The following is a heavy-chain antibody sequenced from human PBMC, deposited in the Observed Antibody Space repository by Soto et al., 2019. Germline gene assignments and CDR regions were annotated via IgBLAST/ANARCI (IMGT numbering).Heavy chain of an antibody. CDR3: ARSYDYVWGSYRYTLGY. V-gene: IGHV1-18*04. Sequence: GASVKVSCKASGYTFTSYGISWVRQAPGQGLEWMGWISAYNGNTNYAQKLQGRVTMTTDTSTSTAYMELRSLRSDDTAVYYCARSYDYVWGSYRYTLGYWGQGTLVTVSS. CDR1: GYTFTSYG. CDR2: ISAYNGNT. D-gene: IGHD3-16*02. J-gene: IGHJ4*02.